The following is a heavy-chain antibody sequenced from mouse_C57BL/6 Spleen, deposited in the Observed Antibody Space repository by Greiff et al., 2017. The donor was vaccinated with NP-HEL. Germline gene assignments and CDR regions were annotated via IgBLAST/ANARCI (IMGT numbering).Heavy chain of an antibody. V-gene: IGHV5-9*01. CDR3: ARLGYYGSSPSWYFDV. CDR1: GFTFSSYT. J-gene: IGHJ1*03. Sequence: EVKLVESGGGLVKPGGSLKLSCAASGFTFSSYTMSWVRQTPEKRLEWVATISGGGGNTYYPDSVKGRFTISRDNAKNTLYLQMSSLRSEDTALYYCARLGYYGSSPSWYFDVWGTGTTVTVSS. CDR2: ISGGGGNT. D-gene: IGHD1-1*01.